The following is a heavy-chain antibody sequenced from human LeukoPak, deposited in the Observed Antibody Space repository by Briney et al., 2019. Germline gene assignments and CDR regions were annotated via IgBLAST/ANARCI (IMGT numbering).Heavy chain of an antibody. CDR2: ISYDGSNK. CDR3: ARDRTTVTTGSPIYYYYYGMDV. V-gene: IGHV3-30*04. J-gene: IGHJ6*04. CDR1: GFTFSSYA. D-gene: IGHD4-17*01. Sequence: RLSXXXSGFTFSSYAMHWVRQAPGKGLEWVAVISYDGSNKYYADSVKGRFTIFRDNSKNTLYLQMNSLRAEDTAVYYCARDRTTVTTGSPIYYYYYGMDVWGKGTTVTVSS.